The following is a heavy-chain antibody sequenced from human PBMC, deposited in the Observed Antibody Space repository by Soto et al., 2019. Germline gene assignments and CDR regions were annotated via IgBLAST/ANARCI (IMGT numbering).Heavy chain of an antibody. CDR1: GYSFSDFD. CDR3: ARGNPFNYAGFDV. Sequence: GVPVKVSCKACGYSFSDFDINWLRQASGQGPEWMGWMNAKSGDTFFAQRFQGKFNMTWDTSLSTAYMEVGSLTSDDTAMYYCARGNPFNYAGFDVWGQGTTVTVSS. CDR2: MNAKSGDT. D-gene: IGHD3-16*01. V-gene: IGHV1-8*01. J-gene: IGHJ6*02.